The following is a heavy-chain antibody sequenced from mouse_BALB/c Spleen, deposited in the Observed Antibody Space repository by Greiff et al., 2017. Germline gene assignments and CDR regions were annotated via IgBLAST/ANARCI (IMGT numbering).Heavy chain of an antibody. CDR1: GFTFTDYY. CDR2: IRNKANGYTT. V-gene: IGHV7-3*02. J-gene: IGHJ4*01. Sequence: DVKLVESGGGLVQPGGSLRLSCATSGFTFTDYYMSWVRQPPGKALEWLGFIRNKANGYTTEYSASVKGRFTISRDNSQSILYLQMNTLRAEDSATYYCARDPYAMDYWGQGTSVTVSS. CDR3: ARDPYAMDY.